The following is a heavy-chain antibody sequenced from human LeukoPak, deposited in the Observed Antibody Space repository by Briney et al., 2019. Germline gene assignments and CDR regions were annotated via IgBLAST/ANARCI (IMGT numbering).Heavy chain of an antibody. J-gene: IGHJ5*02. D-gene: IGHD3-10*01. CDR3: ARELGITMVRGVINWFDP. Sequence: SETLSLTCTVYGGSLSSSSYYWGWIRQPPGKGLEWIGSIYYSGSTYYNPSLKSRVTISVDTSKNQFSLNLSSVTAADTAVYCCARELGITMVRGVINWFDPWGQGTLVTVSS. CDR2: IYYSGST. V-gene: IGHV4-39*07. CDR1: GGSLSSSSYY.